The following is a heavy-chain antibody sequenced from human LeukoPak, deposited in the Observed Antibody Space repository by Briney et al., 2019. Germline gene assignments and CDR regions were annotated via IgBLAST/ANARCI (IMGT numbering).Heavy chain of an antibody. D-gene: IGHD2-2*01. CDR2: ISSSGSTI. Sequence: GGSLRLSCAASGFTFSSYEMNWVRQAPGKGLEWVSYISSSGSTIYYADSVKGRFTISRDNAKNTLYLQMNNLRPEDTAVYYCVPQEDCSRTTCQFDYWGQGTLVTVSS. CDR3: VPQEDCSRTTCQFDY. J-gene: IGHJ4*02. CDR1: GFTFSSYE. V-gene: IGHV3-48*03.